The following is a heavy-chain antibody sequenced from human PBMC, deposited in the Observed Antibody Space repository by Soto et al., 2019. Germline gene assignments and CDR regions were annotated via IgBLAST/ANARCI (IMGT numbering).Heavy chain of an antibody. CDR2: IIPILGIA. Sequence: QVQLVQSGAEVKKPGSSVKVSCKASGGTFSSYTISWVRQAPGQGLEWMGRIIPILGIANYAQKFQGRVTITADKPTSTAYMELSSLRSEDTAVYYCAGPDPYSSSWYAEYFQHWGQGTLVTVSS. CDR1: GGTFSSYT. J-gene: IGHJ1*01. D-gene: IGHD6-13*01. V-gene: IGHV1-69*02. CDR3: AGPDPYSSSWYAEYFQH.